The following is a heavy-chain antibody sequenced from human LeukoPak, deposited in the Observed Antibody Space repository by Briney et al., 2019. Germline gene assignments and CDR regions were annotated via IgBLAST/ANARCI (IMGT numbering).Heavy chain of an antibody. CDR1: GGSISSYY. J-gene: IGHJ4*02. D-gene: IGHD1-7*01. CDR3: ARDQGLELEYYFDY. Sequence: SETLSLTCTVSGGSISSYYWSWIRQPAGKGLEWIGRIYTSGSTNYNPSLKNRVTMSVDTSKNQFSLKLSSVTAADTAVYYCARDQGLELEYYFDYWGQGTLVTVSS. V-gene: IGHV4-4*07. CDR2: IYTSGST.